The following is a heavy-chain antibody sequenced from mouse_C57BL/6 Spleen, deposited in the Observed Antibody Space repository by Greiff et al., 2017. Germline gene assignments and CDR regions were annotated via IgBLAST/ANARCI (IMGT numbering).Heavy chain of an antibody. Sequence: EVQLVESGPELVKPGASVKISCKASGYSFTGYYMNWVKQSPEKSLEWIGEINPSTGGTTYNQKFKAKATLTVDKSSSTAYMQLKSLTSEDSAVYYCARGPGAYWGQGTLVTVSA. V-gene: IGHV1-42*01. CDR1: GYSFTGYY. CDR3: ARGPGAY. CDR2: INPSTGGT. J-gene: IGHJ3*01.